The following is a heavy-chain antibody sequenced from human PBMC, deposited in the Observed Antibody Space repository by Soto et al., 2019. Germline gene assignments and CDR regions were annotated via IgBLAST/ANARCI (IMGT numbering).Heavy chain of an antibody. Sequence: SETLSLTCTVSGGSISSYYWSWIRQPPGKGLEWIGYIYYSGSTNYNPSLKSRVTISVDTSKNQFSLKLSSVTAADTAVYYCARVAYNWNRDFDSWGQGALVTVSS. CDR2: IYYSGST. V-gene: IGHV4-59*01. J-gene: IGHJ4*02. CDR1: GGSISSYY. D-gene: IGHD1-20*01. CDR3: ARVAYNWNRDFDS.